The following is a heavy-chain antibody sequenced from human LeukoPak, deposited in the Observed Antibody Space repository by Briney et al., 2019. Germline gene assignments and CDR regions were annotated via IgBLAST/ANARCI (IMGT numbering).Heavy chain of an antibody. CDR2: IRPDSGDT. D-gene: IGHD5/OR15-5a*01. J-gene: IGHJ4*02. V-gene: IGHV1-8*03. Sequence: ASVKVSCKASGYTFTRHAISWVRQAPGLGLEWMGWIRPDSGDTGHAQKFRGRVVITRDNSIDTTYMELSSLTSEDTAIYYCARELSTSAPDFWGQGTLVTVSS. CDR3: ARELSTSAPDF. CDR1: GYTFTRHA.